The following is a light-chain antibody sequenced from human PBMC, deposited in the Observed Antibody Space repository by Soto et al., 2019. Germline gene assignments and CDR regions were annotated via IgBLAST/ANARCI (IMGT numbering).Light chain of an antibody. V-gene: IGKV3-11*01. CDR1: RSVNNY. Sequence: EIVLTQSPGTLSLSPGERATLSCRASRSVNNYLAWYQQKPGQAPRLLIYDASNRATGIPARFSGSGSGTDFTLTISNLEPEDFAVYYCQQRSNWPLTFGGGTKVEIK. CDR3: QQRSNWPLT. J-gene: IGKJ4*01. CDR2: DAS.